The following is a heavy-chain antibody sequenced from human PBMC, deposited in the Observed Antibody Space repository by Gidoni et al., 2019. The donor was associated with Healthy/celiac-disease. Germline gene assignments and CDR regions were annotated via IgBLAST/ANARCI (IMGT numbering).Heavy chain of an antibody. D-gene: IGHD1-7*01. CDR3: ARSNWNYYYFDY. CDR1: GGSISSGGYY. V-gene: IGHV4-31*03. Sequence: QVQLQESGPGLVKPSQTLSLTCTVPGGSISSGGYYWSWIRQHPGKGLEWIGYIYYSGSTYYNPSLKSRVTISVDTSKNQFSLKLSSVTAADTAVYYCARSNWNYYYFDYWGQGTLVTVSS. J-gene: IGHJ4*02. CDR2: IYYSGST.